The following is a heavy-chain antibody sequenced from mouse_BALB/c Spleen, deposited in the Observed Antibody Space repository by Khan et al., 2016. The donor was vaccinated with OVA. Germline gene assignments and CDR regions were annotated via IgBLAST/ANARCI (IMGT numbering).Heavy chain of an antibody. CDR2: INPSNGYT. CDR3: VRDGAYHRNDGWFAY. CDR1: GYTFTSYT. J-gene: IGHJ3*01. D-gene: IGHD2-14*01. V-gene: IGHV1-4*01. Sequence: QVQLKESGAELARPGASVKMSCKASGYTFTSYTIHWIKKRPGQGLEWIGYINPSNGYTNYNQKFKDKATLTTDKSSTTAYLQLSSLTSDDSAVDNCVRDGAYHRNDGWFAYWGQGKMVTVDA.